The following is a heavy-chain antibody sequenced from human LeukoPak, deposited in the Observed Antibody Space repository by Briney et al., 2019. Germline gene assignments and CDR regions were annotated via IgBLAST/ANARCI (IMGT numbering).Heavy chain of an antibody. V-gene: IGHV3-48*01. J-gene: IGHJ4*02. Sequence: GGSLRLSCAASGNWVRQAPGKGLEWVYADSVKGRFTVSRDNAKNSLYLQMNSLRAEDTAVYYCASGRYCSSTSCPTLGYWGQGTLVTVSS. CDR3: ASGRYCSSTSCPTLGY. D-gene: IGHD2-2*01. CDR1: G.